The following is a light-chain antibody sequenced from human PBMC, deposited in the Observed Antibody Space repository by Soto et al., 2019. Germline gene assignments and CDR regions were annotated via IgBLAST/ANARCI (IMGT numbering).Light chain of an antibody. Sequence: QSVLTQSPSVSGAPGQTVTISCTGSSSNIGSVYDVHWYQQLPGTAPKLLIYGNTNRPSGVPDRFSGSKSATSASLAITGLQAEDEADYYCQSSDSSLSGSVFGTGTKLTVL. J-gene: IGLJ1*01. V-gene: IGLV1-40*01. CDR1: SSNIGSVYD. CDR3: QSSDSSLSGSV. CDR2: GNT.